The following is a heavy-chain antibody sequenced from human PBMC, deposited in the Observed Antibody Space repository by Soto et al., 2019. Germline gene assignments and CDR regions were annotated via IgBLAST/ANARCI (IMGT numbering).Heavy chain of an antibody. J-gene: IGHJ4*02. CDR3: ASRSSGWYFDY. CDR1: GFTFSNYA. D-gene: IGHD6-19*01. V-gene: IGHV3-23*01. CDR2: ISGSGGST. Sequence: EVQLLESGGGLVQPGGSLRLSCAASGFTFSNYAMNWVRQAPGKGLEWVSVISGSGGSTYYADSVKGRFTISRDNSNTTLYLQMNSLRAEDTAVYYCASRSSGWYFDYWGQGTLVTVSS.